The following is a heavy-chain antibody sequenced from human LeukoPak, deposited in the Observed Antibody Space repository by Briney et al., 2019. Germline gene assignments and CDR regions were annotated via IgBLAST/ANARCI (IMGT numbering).Heavy chain of an antibody. Sequence: SETLSLTCAVYGGSFSGYYWSWIRQPPGKGLEWIGEINHSGSTNYNPSLKSRVTISVDTSKNQFSLKLNSVTAADTAVYYCARGAGTIDYWGQGTLVTVSS. J-gene: IGHJ4*02. CDR2: INHSGST. V-gene: IGHV4-34*01. CDR3: ARGAGTIDY. CDR1: GGSFSGYY. D-gene: IGHD6-13*01.